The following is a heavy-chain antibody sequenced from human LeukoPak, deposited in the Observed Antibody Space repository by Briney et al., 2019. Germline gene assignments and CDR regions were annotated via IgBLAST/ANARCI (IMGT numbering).Heavy chain of an antibody. CDR1: GFTFSSYA. V-gene: IGHV3-30*04. D-gene: IGHD3-3*01. CDR2: ISYDGSNK. CDR3: ARDGYYDFWSGYYSYYYYMDV. J-gene: IGHJ6*03. Sequence: PGGSLRLSCAASGFTFSSYAMHWVRQAPGKGLEWVAVISYDGSNKYYADSVKGRFTISRDNSKNTLYLQMNSLRAEDTAVYYCARDGYYDFWSGYYSYYYYMDVWGKGTTVTVSS.